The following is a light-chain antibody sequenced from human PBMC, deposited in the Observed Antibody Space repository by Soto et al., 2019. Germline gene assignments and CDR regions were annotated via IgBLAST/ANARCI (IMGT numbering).Light chain of an antibody. V-gene: IGKV3-20*01. CDR2: DAS. CDR3: HQYATSPLT. J-gene: IGKJ4*01. Sequence: EIVLTQSPGTLSMSPGERATLSCRASQSVGRDYLAWFQQKPGQAPRLLIYDASTRATGITDRFSGSGSGTDFNLTFSRLEPDDFAVYFCHQYATSPLTFGGGTKVEF. CDR1: QSVGRDY.